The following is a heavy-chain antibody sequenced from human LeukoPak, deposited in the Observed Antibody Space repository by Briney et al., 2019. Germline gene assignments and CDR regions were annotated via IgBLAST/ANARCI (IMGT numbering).Heavy chain of an antibody. CDR3: ARVRGGNGDYFDY. CDR1: GGSISSYY. CDR2: IYYSGST. D-gene: IGHD4-23*01. Sequence: SETLSLTCTVSGGSISSYYWSWIRQPPGKGLEWIGYIYYSGSTNYNPSLKSRVTISVDTSKNQFSLKLSSVTAADTAVYYCARVRGGNGDYFDYWGQGTLVTVSS. J-gene: IGHJ4*02. V-gene: IGHV4-59*01.